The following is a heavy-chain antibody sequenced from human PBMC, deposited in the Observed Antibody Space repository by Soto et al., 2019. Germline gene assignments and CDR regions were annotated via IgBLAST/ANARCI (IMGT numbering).Heavy chain of an antibody. Sequence: QVQLVQSGAEVARPGSSVRVSCKASGDSFDSFTFNWVRQAPGQGLEWMGRIVPVLGMANYAQKFQGRLTITADKSTSTAYMELRSLRSEDTAVYYWARELGGYDYLYYYYYMDVWGKGTTVTVSS. CDR3: ARELGGYDYLYYYYYMDV. V-gene: IGHV1-69*08. D-gene: IGHD5-12*01. CDR1: GDSFDSFT. J-gene: IGHJ6*03. CDR2: IVPVLGMA.